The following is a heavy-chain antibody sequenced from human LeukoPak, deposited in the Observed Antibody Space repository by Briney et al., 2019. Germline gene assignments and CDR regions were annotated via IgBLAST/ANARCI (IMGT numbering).Heavy chain of an antibody. J-gene: IGHJ3*02. Sequence: PSETLSLTCTVSGGSISSYYWSWIRQPPGKGLEWIGYIYYSGSTNYNPSLKSRVTTSVDTSKNQFSLKLSSVTAADTAVYYCAGGRRDAFDIWGQGTMVTVSS. CDR1: GGSISSYY. CDR2: IYYSGST. V-gene: IGHV4-59*01. CDR3: AGGRRDAFDI.